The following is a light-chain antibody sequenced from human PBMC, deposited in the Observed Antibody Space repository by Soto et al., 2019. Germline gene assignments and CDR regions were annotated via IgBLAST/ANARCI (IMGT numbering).Light chain of an antibody. Sequence: DIQMTQSPSSLSASVGDRVTITCQASQDISNYLNWYQQKPGKAPNLLIYAASNLETGVPSRFSGSGSGAHFTFTISSLQPEDIATYYCQQYDNVPPSFGQGTRLEIK. CDR3: QQYDNVPPS. CDR2: AAS. CDR1: QDISNY. V-gene: IGKV1-33*01. J-gene: IGKJ5*01.